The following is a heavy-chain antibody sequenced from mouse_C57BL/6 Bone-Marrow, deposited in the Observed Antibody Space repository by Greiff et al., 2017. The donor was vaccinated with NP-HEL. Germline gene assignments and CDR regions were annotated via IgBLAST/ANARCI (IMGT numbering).Heavy chain of an antibody. Sequence: QVQLKQSGPELVKPGASVKISCKASGYAFSSSWMNWVKQRPGKGLEWIGRIYPGDGGTNYNGKFKGKATLTADKSSSTAYMQLSSLTSEDSAVYFCARRGSSFSMDYWGQGTTLTVSS. J-gene: IGHJ2*01. V-gene: IGHV1-82*01. CDR1: GYAFSSSW. CDR2: IYPGDGGT. D-gene: IGHD1-1*01. CDR3: ARRGSSFSMDY.